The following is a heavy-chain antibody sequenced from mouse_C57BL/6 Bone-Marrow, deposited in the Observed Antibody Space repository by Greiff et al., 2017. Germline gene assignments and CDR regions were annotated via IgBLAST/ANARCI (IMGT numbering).Heavy chain of an antibody. V-gene: IGHV14-2*01. CDR2: IDPEDGET. J-gene: IGHJ4*01. CDR1: GFNIKDYY. CDR3: ARSDYSNYVEYAMDY. Sequence: EVKLMESGAELVKPGASVKLSCTASGFNIKDYYMHWVKQRTEQGLEWIGRIDPEDGETKYAPKFQGTATITADTSSNTAYLQLSSLTSEDTAVYYCARSDYSNYVEYAMDYWGQGTSVTVSS. D-gene: IGHD2-5*01.